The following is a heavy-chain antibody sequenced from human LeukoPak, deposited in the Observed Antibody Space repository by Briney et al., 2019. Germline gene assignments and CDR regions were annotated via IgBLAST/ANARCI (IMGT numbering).Heavy chain of an antibody. Sequence: PGGSLRLSCAGSGFTFRSFGMHWVRQAPGKGLEWVAFISSDGSDKYYADSVKGRFTISRDNSKKTVYLQTNSLKTEDTAVYYCATDRNWFKYFDRWGQGTPVTVS. V-gene: IGHV3-30*03. CDR2: ISSDGSDK. CDR1: GFTFRSFG. J-gene: IGHJ4*02. CDR3: ATDRNWFKYFDR. D-gene: IGHD1-14*01.